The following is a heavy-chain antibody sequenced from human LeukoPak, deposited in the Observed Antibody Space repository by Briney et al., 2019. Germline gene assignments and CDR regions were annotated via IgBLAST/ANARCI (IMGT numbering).Heavy chain of an antibody. CDR2: IWYDGNSK. Sequence: PGGSLRLSCAASEFTFSSYGMHWVRQAPGKGLEWVAFIWYDGNSKYYADSVKGRFTISRDSSKNTLYLQMNSLRAEDTAVYYCAKDPLQYGSGSYYFDDWGQGTLVTVSS. CDR3: AKDPLQYGSGSYYFDD. J-gene: IGHJ4*02. D-gene: IGHD3-10*01. V-gene: IGHV3-30*02. CDR1: EFTFSSYG.